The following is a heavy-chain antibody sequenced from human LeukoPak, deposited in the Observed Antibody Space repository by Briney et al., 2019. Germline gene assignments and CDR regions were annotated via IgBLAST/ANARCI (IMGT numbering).Heavy chain of an antibody. CDR3: ARAATYYFDSGVYYYIPLDY. J-gene: IGHJ4*02. Sequence: GGSLRLSCAASGFTFTSSSMNSVSHDPGEGLEWVLYISISGSYTYYADVVKGRFTISRDNAKNLLYLQMNSLRPEDTAVYYCARAATYYFDSGVYYYIPLDYWGQGTLVTVSS. CDR1: GFTFTSSS. D-gene: IGHD3-22*01. CDR2: ISISGSYT. V-gene: IGHV3-21*01.